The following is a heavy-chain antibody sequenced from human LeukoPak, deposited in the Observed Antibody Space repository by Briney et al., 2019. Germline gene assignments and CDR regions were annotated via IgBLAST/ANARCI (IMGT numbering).Heavy chain of an antibody. D-gene: IGHD3-10*01. CDR2: ISAYNGNT. Sequence: ASVKVSCKASGGTFSSYAISWVRQAPGQGLEWMGWISAYNGNTNYAQKLQGRVTMTTDTSTSTAYMELRSLRSDDTAVYYCAASRFGEDWFDPWGQGTLVTVSS. J-gene: IGHJ5*02. V-gene: IGHV1-18*01. CDR3: AASRFGEDWFDP. CDR1: GGTFSSYA.